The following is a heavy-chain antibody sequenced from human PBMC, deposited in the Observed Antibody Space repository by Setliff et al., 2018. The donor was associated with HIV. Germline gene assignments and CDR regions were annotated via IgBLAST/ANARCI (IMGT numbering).Heavy chain of an antibody. D-gene: IGHD3-22*01. CDR2: FDPQYDKT. CDR3: ATRAYDSRGYLRSRVSGAAFDI. Sequence: RASVKVSCKVSGYTLTELSIHWVRQAPGKGLEWMGGFDPQYDKTFYAQKFQGRVTMSEDTSTDTAYMELSSRRSEDTAVYYCATRAYDSRGYLRSRVSGAAFDIWGQGTMVTVS. V-gene: IGHV1-24*01. CDR1: GYTLTELS. J-gene: IGHJ3*02.